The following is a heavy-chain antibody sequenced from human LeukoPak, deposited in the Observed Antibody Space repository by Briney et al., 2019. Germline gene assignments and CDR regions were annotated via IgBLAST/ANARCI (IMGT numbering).Heavy chain of an antibody. CDR1: GFTFSRYS. J-gene: IGHJ4*02. CDR3: AKAHQEQQLVFPLFDY. CDR2: ISGSGGST. Sequence: QTGGSLRLSCAASGFTFSRYSMNWVRQAPGKGLEWVSAISGSGGSTYYADSVKGRFTISRDNSKNTLYLQMNSLRAEDTAVYYCAKAHQEQQLVFPLFDYWGQGTLVTVSS. D-gene: IGHD6-13*01. V-gene: IGHV3-23*01.